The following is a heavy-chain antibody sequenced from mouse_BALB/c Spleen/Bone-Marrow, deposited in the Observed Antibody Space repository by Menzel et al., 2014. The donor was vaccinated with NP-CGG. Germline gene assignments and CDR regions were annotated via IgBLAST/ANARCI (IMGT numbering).Heavy chain of an antibody. CDR1: GHTFTDYY. J-gene: IGHJ4*01. Sequence: EVKVVESGGGLVQSGGFLRLSCATSGHTFTDYYMSWVRQPPGKALEWLGFIRNKANGYTTEYIASVKVRFTISRDKSQSILYLQMNTLRAEDSATYYCARDDYYAMDYWGQGTSVTVSS. CDR2: IRNKANGYTT. V-gene: IGHV7-3*02. CDR3: ARDDYYAMDY.